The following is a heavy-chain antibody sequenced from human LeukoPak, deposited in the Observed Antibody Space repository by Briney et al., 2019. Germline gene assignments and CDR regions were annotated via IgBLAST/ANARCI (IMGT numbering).Heavy chain of an antibody. CDR1: GFTFSTYG. Sequence: GGSLRLSCAASGFTFSTYGMHSVRQAADKGLEWVAVVSDDGSNKYYEDSVRGRFTISRDNSKNKLYLQMSSLRDEDTAVYYCAKPRLRGGYLFDYWGQGTLVTVSS. J-gene: IGHJ4*02. CDR2: VSDDGSNK. V-gene: IGHV3-30*18. CDR3: AKPRLRGGYLFDY. D-gene: IGHD5-12*01.